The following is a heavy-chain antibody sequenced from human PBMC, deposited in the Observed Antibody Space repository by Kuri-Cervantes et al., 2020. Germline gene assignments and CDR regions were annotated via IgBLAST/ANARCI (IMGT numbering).Heavy chain of an antibody. CDR2: VSWNGSRT. CDR3: AREPSGSNAGAVDY. D-gene: IGHD4-23*01. V-gene: IGHV3-19*01. J-gene: IGHJ4*02. Sequence: GESLKISCAASGFTFSNSDMNWVRQAPGKGLEWVSGVSWNGSRTHYADSVKGRFTISRDDSMNTLYLQMNSLRAEDSAVYYCAREPSGSNAGAVDYWGQGTLVTVSS. CDR1: GFTFSNSD.